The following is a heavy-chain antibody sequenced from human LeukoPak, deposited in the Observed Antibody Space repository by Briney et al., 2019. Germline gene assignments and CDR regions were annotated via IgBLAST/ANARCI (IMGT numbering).Heavy chain of an antibody. V-gene: IGHV1-46*01. CDR2: INPSGGST. Sequence: ASVKVSCKASGYTFTSYYMHWVRQAPGQGLEWMGIINPSGGSTSYAQKFQGRLTMTRDMSTSTVYMELSSLRSEDTAVYYCARVIAARPGYWYFDLWGRGTLVTVSS. J-gene: IGHJ2*01. D-gene: IGHD6-6*01. CDR3: ARVIAARPGYWYFDL. CDR1: GYTFTSYY.